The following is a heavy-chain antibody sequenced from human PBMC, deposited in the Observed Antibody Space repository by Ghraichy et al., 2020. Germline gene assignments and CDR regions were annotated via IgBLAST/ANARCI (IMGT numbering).Heavy chain of an antibody. D-gene: IGHD3-22*01. J-gene: IGHJ4*02. CDR3: GRGGSSDYYPYDF. CDR1: GFTFSSYW. CDR2: VHSDGSST. V-gene: IGHV3-74*01. Sequence: GESLNISCAASGFTFSSYWMHWVRQAPGKGLVWVSGVHSDGSSTTYADSVKGRFTISRDNAKNTLYLQMNSLGAEDTAVYYCGRGGSSDYYPYDFWGQGTLVTVSS.